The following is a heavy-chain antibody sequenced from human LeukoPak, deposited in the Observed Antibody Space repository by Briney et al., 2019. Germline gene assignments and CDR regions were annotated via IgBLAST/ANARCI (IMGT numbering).Heavy chain of an antibody. CDR3: ARSTVTRKGGSFDY. Sequence: PSETLSLTCAVSGGSISIGGYSWSWIRQPPGKGLEWIGYIYHSGSTYYNPSLKSRVTISVDRSKNQFSLKLSSVTAADTAVYYCARSTVTRKGGSFDYWGQGTLVTVSS. J-gene: IGHJ4*02. D-gene: IGHD4-17*01. CDR1: GGSISIGGYS. CDR2: IYHSGST. V-gene: IGHV4-30-2*01.